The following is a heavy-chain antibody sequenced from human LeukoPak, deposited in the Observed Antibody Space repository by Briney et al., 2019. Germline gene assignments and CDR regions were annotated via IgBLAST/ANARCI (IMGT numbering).Heavy chain of an antibody. V-gene: IGHV5-51*01. Sequence: GESLKISCKGSGYSFTTYWIAWVRQMPGKGLEWMGVIYPGNSDITYSPSFQGQVTISVDKSISTAYLQWSSLKASDTAIYCCARHLSSITSCPHYWGQGTLVTVSS. D-gene: IGHD2-2*01. J-gene: IGHJ4*02. CDR2: IYPGNSDI. CDR3: ARHLSSITSCPHY. CDR1: GYSFTTYW.